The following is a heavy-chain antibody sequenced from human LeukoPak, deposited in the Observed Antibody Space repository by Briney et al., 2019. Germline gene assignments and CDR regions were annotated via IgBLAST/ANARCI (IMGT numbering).Heavy chain of an antibody. V-gene: IGHV3-30*18. J-gene: IGHJ3*02. Sequence: PGRSRRLSCAASGFTFSSYGMHWVRQAPGKGLEWVAVISYDGSNKYYADSVKGRFTISRDNSKNTLYLQMNSLRAEDTAVYYCAKDPGYSYGQDAFDIWGQGTMVTVSS. CDR3: AKDPGYSYGQDAFDI. CDR2: ISYDGSNK. CDR1: GFTFSSYG. D-gene: IGHD5-18*01.